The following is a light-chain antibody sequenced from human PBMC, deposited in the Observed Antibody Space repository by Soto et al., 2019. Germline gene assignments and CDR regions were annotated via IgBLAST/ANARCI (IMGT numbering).Light chain of an antibody. CDR2: GAS. Sequence: EIVMTQSPATLSVSPGERATLSCRASQSVSSNLVWYQQQPGQAPRLLIYGASTRATGIPARFSGSGSGTEFALTISSLQSEDFAVYYCQQYNNWPYTFGQGTKLEIK. CDR3: QQYNNWPYT. CDR1: QSVSSN. J-gene: IGKJ2*01. V-gene: IGKV3-15*01.